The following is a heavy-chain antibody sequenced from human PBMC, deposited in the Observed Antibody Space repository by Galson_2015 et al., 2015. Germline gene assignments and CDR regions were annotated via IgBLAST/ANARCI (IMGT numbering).Heavy chain of an antibody. CDR2: IIPIFGTA. V-gene: IGHV1-69*13. J-gene: IGHJ6*03. D-gene: IGHD2-2*01. CDR3: ARGMSGVVPAARPIYYYYYMDV. Sequence: SVKVSCKASGGTFSSYAISWVRQAPGQGLEWMGGIIPIFGTANYAQKFQGRVTITADESTSTAYMELSSLRSEDTAVYYCARGMSGVVPAARPIYYYYYMDVWGKGTTVTVSS. CDR1: GGTFSSYA.